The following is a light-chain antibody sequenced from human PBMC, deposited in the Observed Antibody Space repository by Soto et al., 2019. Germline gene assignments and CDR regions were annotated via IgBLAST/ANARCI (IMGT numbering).Light chain of an antibody. J-gene: IGKJ1*01. V-gene: IGKV1-39*01. CDR2: ASY. CDR1: QSISTY. Sequence: DLQMTQSPSSLSASVGDRVTITCRASQSISTYLNWYQQKPGKAPKLLIYASYTLQSGVPSRFSGRGSGTEFTLTISSLQPEDFATYSCQQSYSSPRTFGPGTKVEIK. CDR3: QQSYSSPRT.